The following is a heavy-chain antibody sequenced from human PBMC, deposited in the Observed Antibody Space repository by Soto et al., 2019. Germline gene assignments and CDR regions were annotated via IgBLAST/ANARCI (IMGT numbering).Heavy chain of an antibody. CDR3: ARSLKVGIPPDY. V-gene: IGHV5-51*01. CDR1: GYSFSSYG. J-gene: IGHJ4*02. D-gene: IGHD1-26*01. Sequence: VESLTISCKVSGYSFSSYGIGWVLQMPGKGLEWMGIIYPGDSDTRYSPSFQGQVTISADKSITTTYLQWSSLKASDTAMYYCARSLKVGIPPDYWGQGTLVTVSS. CDR2: IYPGDSDT.